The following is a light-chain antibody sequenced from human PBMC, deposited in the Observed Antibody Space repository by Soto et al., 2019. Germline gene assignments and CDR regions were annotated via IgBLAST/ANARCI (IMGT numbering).Light chain of an antibody. CDR2: DVS. Sequence: QSSLTQPASVSGSPGQSITISCTGTSSDVGGYNYVSWYQQHPGKAPKLMIYDVSNRPSGVSNRFSGSKSGNTASLTISGLQAEDEADYYCSSYTSSSSYGIGTGSPVTVL. CDR1: SSDVGGYNY. J-gene: IGLJ1*01. CDR3: SSYTSSSSYG. V-gene: IGLV2-14*01.